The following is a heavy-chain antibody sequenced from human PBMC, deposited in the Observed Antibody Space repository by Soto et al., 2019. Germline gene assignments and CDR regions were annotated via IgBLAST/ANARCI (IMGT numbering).Heavy chain of an antibody. D-gene: IGHD6-13*01. CDR2: IKQDGSEK. V-gene: IGHV3-7*01. J-gene: IGHJ2*01. Sequence: EVQLVESGGGLVQPGGSLRLSCAASGFTFSSYWRSWVRQAPGKGLEWVANIKQDGSEKYYEDSVKGRFTISRDNAKSVLYLQMSSLRAEDTAVYYCARLSSSWYRGWYFDLWGRGTLVTVSS. CDR1: GFTFSSYW. CDR3: ARLSSSWYRGWYFDL.